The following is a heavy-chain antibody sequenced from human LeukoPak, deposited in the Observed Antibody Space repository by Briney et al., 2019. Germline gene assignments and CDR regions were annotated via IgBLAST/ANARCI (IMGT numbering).Heavy chain of an antibody. Sequence: PSETLSLTCTVSGGPISSYYWGWIRQSPGKGLEWIGYIYYSGNTNYNPSLKSRVTMSLDTSKNQFSLKLYSVTAADTAVYYCARQGLGVSAGVADSWGQGTLVTFSS. V-gene: IGHV4-59*08. CDR1: GGPISSYY. D-gene: IGHD3-10*01. CDR2: IYYSGNT. J-gene: IGHJ4*02. CDR3: ARQGLGVSAGVADS.